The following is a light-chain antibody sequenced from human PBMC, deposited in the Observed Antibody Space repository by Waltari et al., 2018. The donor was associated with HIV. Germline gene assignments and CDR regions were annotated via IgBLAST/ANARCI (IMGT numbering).Light chain of an antibody. CDR3: QAWDTSGVV. Sequence: SPELIQPPSISVPPRQTATITRAGDTVAAKYASWYQQKPGQCPVLVMYQDNKRPSDIPERFSGSNSGDTATLTISGTQALDEADYYCQAWDTSGVVFGGGTKLTVL. CDR2: QDN. J-gene: IGLJ2*01. CDR1: TVAAKY. V-gene: IGLV3-1*01.